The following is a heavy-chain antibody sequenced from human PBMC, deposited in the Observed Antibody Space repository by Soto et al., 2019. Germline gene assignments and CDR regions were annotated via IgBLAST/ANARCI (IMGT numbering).Heavy chain of an antibody. D-gene: IGHD6-6*01. CDR2: IYYSGST. Sequence: TLSLTCTVSGGSISSGGYYWSWIRQHPGKGLEWIGYIYYSGSTYYNPSLKSRVTISVDTSKNQFSLKLSSVTAADTAVYYCARAPEGSSAYFDYWGQGTLVTSPQ. CDR3: ARAPEGSSAYFDY. J-gene: IGHJ4*02. CDR1: GGSISSGGYY. V-gene: IGHV4-31*03.